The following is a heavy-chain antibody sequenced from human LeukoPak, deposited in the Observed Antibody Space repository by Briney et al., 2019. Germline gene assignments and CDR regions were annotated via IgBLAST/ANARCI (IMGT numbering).Heavy chain of an antibody. Sequence: PGGSLRLSCAASGFTVSSNYMSWVRQAPGKGLEWVSVIYSGGSTYYADSVKGRFTISRDNSKNTLYLQMNSLRAEDTAVYYCARGRGSSPVSYFDYWGQGTLVTVSS. V-gene: IGHV3-53*01. J-gene: IGHJ4*02. CDR1: GFTVSSNY. D-gene: IGHD6-13*01. CDR3: ARGRGSSPVSYFDY. CDR2: IYSGGST.